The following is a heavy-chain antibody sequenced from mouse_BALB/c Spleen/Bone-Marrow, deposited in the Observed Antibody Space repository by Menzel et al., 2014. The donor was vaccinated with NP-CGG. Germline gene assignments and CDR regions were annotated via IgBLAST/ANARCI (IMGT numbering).Heavy chain of an antibody. J-gene: IGHJ2*01. CDR1: GFTFSSFG. V-gene: IGHV5-17*02. D-gene: IGHD4-1*01. CDR3: TRGGNWDDFDY. Sequence: EVQVVESGGGLVQPGGSRKLSCAASGFTFSSFGMHWVRQAPEKGLEWVAYISSGSSTIFYADTVKGRFTVSGDNPKNTLFLQMTSLRSEDTAMYYCTRGGNWDDFDYWGQGTTLTVSS. CDR2: ISSGSSTI.